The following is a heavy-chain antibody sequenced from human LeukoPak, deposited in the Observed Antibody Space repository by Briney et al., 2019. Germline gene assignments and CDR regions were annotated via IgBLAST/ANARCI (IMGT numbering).Heavy chain of an antibody. D-gene: IGHD1-26*01. CDR1: TFTFSDYG. CDR3: AKDLRIVGAGGYHYYYMDV. Sequence: GGSLRLSCVGSTFTFSDYGMHWVRQAPGKGLEWVAVVWYGGGNEKYADSVKGRFTISRDNSMNTLYLQMNSLRADDTAVYYCAKDLRIVGAGGYHYYYMDVWGRGTAVTVSS. V-gene: IGHV3-30*02. CDR2: VWYGGGNE. J-gene: IGHJ6*03.